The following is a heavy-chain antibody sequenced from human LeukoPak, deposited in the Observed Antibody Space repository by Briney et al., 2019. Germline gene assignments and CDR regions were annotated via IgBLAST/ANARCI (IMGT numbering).Heavy chain of an antibody. V-gene: IGHV3-48*03. CDR2: ISSSGSTI. D-gene: IGHD3-9*01. CDR3: ARASARYFDLDY. CDR1: GFTFSSYE. Sequence: PGGSLRLSCAASGFTFSSYEMNWVRQAPGKGLEWVSYISSSGSTIYYADSVKGRFTISRDNAKNSLYLQMNSLRAEDTAVYYCARASARYFDLDYWGQGTLVTVSS. J-gene: IGHJ4*02.